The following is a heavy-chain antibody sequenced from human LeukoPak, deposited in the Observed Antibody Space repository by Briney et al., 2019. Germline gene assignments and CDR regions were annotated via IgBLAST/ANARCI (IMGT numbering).Heavy chain of an antibody. CDR1: GFTFDDYA. D-gene: IGHD6-19*01. CDR2: ISWNSGSI. Sequence: PGGSLRLSCAASGFTFDDYAMHWVRQAPGKGLEWVSGISWNSGSIGYADSVKGRFTISRDNAKNSLYLQMNSLRAEDMALYYCAKVHSSGWFDYWGQGTLVTVSP. CDR3: AKVHSSGWFDY. J-gene: IGHJ4*02. V-gene: IGHV3-9*03.